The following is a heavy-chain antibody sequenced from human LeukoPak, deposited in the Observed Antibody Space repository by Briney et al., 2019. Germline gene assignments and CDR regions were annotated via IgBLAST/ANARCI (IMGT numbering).Heavy chain of an antibody. CDR2: IWKDGGNE. CDR1: GFTFNNYA. J-gene: IGHJ4*02. V-gene: IGHV3-33*08. Sequence: GGSLRLSCAASGFTFNNYAMSWVRQAPGKGLEWVAVIWKDGGNEHHADSVKGRFTISRDNSKNTLYLQMNSLRVEDTAVYYCARDRGNRWLGPIDYWGPGTLVTASS. D-gene: IGHD3-22*01. CDR3: ARDRGNRWLGPIDY.